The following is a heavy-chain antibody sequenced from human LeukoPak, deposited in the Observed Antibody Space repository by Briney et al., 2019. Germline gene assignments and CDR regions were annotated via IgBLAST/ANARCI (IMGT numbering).Heavy chain of an antibody. Sequence: ASVKVSCKASGYTFTSYYMHWVRQAPGQGLEWMGIIYPSGGSTSYAQKFQGRVTMTRDTSTSTVYMELSSLRSEDTAVYYCARGHYYYDSSGYYYLDYWGQGTLVTVSS. J-gene: IGHJ4*02. CDR3: ARGHYYYDSSGYYYLDY. D-gene: IGHD3-22*01. CDR1: GYTFTSYY. CDR2: IYPSGGST. V-gene: IGHV1-46*01.